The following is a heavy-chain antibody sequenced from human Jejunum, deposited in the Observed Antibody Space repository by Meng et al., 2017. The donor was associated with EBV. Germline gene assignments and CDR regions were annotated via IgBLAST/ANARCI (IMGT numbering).Heavy chain of an antibody. V-gene: IGHV3-30*03. J-gene: IGHJ1*01. CDR3: ARERRGYYAEH. CDR1: GFTFSNYA. CDR2: ISYDGSDE. Sequence: QVQLGESGGGLVQAGRSLRLSCAASGFTFSNYAMHWVRQAPGKGLEWVALISYDGSDEYYADSVKGRFTISRDSSESTLYLQMNNLRAEDTAIYYCARERRGYYAEHWGQGTLVTVSS. D-gene: IGHD6-25*01.